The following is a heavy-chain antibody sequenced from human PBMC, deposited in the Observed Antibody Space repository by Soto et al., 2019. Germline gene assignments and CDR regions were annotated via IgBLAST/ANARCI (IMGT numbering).Heavy chain of an antibody. Sequence: QVQLVASGGGVVQPGTSLRLSCVGSGFTFRSYVIHWVRQAPGKGLEWVALTSYDGSNKDYGDSVNGRFTISRDNSRNTVDLQMDSLRREDTALYYCARWGTTGGLDVWGQGTLVSVSS. J-gene: IGHJ1*01. CDR3: ARWGTTGGLDV. CDR1: GFTFRSYV. D-gene: IGHD3-16*01. CDR2: TSYDGSNK. V-gene: IGHV3-30*19.